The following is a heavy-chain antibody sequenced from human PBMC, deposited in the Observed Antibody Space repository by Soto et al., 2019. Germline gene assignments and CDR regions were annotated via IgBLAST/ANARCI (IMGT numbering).Heavy chain of an antibody. D-gene: IGHD3-9*01. CDR1: GFTFSSYA. J-gene: IGHJ4*02. Sequence: GGSLRLSCAASGFTFSSYAMSWVRQAPGKGLEWVSAISGSGGSTYYADSVKGRFTISRDNSKNTLYLQMNSLRAEDTAVYYCAKVAGPYDILTGYTLGLYYFDYWGQGTLVT. V-gene: IGHV3-23*01. CDR3: AKVAGPYDILTGYTLGLYYFDY. CDR2: ISGSGGST.